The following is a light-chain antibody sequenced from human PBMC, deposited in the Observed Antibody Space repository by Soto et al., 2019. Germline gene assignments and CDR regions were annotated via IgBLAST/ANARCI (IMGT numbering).Light chain of an antibody. CDR2: XXX. V-gene: IGLV1-40*01. CDR1: SSDIGAGFD. Sequence: QSVLTQPPSVSGAPGQRVTISCSGSSSDIGAGFDVHWYXXXXXXXXXXXXXXXXNRPSGVPGRFSGSKSGTSASLVISGLQAEDEADYYCQSYENSRTGFYVFGTGTKAPS. J-gene: IGLJ1*01. CDR3: QSYENSRTGFYV.